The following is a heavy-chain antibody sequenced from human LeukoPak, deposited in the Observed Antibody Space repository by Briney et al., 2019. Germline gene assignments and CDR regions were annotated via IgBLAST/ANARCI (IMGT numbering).Heavy chain of an antibody. Sequence: SETLSLTCTVSGGSISSYYWSWIRQPPGKGLEWIGYIYYSGSTNYNPSLKSRVTISVDTSKNQFSLKLSSVTAADTAVYYCARAGYSSKGGAFDIWGQGTMVTVSS. V-gene: IGHV4-59*01. CDR1: GGSISSYY. J-gene: IGHJ3*02. CDR2: IYYSGST. D-gene: IGHD6-19*01. CDR3: ARAGYSSKGGAFDI.